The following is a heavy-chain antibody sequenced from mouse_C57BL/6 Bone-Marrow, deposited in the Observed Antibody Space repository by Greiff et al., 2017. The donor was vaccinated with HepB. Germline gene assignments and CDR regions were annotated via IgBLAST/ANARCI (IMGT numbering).Heavy chain of an antibody. D-gene: IGHD2-14*01. J-gene: IGHJ1*03. CDR1: GFSFNTYA. CDR2: IRSKSNNYAT. Sequence: EVKLVESGGGLVQPKGSLKLSCAASGFSFNTYAMNWVRQAPGKGLEWVARIRSKSNNYATYYADSVKDRFTISRDDSESMLYLQMNNLKTEDTAMYYCVRNRVGGNFDVWGTGTTVTVSS. V-gene: IGHV10-1*01. CDR3: VRNRVGGNFDV.